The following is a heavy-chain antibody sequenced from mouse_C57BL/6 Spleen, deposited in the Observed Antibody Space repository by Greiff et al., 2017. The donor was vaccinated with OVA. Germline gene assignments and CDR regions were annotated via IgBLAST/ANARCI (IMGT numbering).Heavy chain of an antibody. Sequence: QVQLKESGAELVKPGASVKMSCKASGYTFTTYPIEWMKQNHGKSLEWIGNFHPYNDDTKYNEKFKGKATLTVEKSSSTVYLELSRLTSDDSAVYYCARGSDYYGSSPFDYWGQGTTLTVSS. CDR1: GYTFTTYP. CDR2: FHPYNDDT. J-gene: IGHJ2*01. V-gene: IGHV1-47*01. D-gene: IGHD1-1*01. CDR3: ARGSDYYGSSPFDY.